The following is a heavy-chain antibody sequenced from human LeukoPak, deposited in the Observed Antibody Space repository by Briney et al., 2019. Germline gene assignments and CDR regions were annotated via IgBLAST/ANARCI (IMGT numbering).Heavy chain of an antibody. CDR3: ARAGGYASSWAY. CDR1: GFTFSSYW. CDR2: IKQDGSEK. Sequence: GGSLRLSCAASGFTFSSYWMSWVRQAPGKGLEWVANIKQDGSEKNYVDSVKGRFTISRDNAKNSLDLQVNSLRAEDTAVYYCARAGGYASSWAYWGQGTLVTVSS. J-gene: IGHJ4*02. D-gene: IGHD5-12*01. V-gene: IGHV3-7*01.